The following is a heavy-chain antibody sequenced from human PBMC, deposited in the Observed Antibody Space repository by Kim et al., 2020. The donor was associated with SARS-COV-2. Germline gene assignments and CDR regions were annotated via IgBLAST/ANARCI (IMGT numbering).Heavy chain of an antibody. CDR2: IYYSGST. Sequence: SETLSLTCTVSGGSISSGGYYWSWIRQHPGKGLEWIGYIYYSGSTYYNPSLKSRVTISVDTSKNQFSLKLSSVTAADTAVYDCARVVVGATDWFDPWGQGTLVTVSS. J-gene: IGHJ5*02. CDR1: GGSISSGGYY. D-gene: IGHD2-15*01. V-gene: IGHV4-31*03. CDR3: ARVVVGATDWFDP.